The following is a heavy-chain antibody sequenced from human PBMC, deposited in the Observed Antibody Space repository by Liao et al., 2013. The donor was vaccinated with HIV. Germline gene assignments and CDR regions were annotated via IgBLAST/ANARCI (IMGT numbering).Heavy chain of an antibody. V-gene: IGHV4-61*02. Sequence: QVQLQESGPGLVKPSQTLSLTCTVSGGSISSGSSYWSWIRQPAGKGLEWIGRIYTSGSTNYNPSLKSRVTISVDTSKNQFSLKLSSVTAADTAVYYCARGYTITLIVVVKSYYFDYWGQGTLVTVSS. J-gene: IGHJ4*02. CDR1: GGSISSGSSY. CDR3: ARGYTITLIVVVKSYYFDY. CDR2: IYTSGST. D-gene: IGHD3-22*01.